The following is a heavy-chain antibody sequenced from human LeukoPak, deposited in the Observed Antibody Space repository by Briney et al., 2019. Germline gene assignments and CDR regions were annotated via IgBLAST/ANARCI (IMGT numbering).Heavy chain of an antibody. CDR2: ISWNSGSI. Sequence: GGYLRCYCAASGFTFDDYAMHWLRQAPGQGLKWVSGISWNSGSIGYSDAMKSRFTISRDNAKNTLYLQMNSLRAEDTASNYCAKDIGQAVYVSGSYRGMDVWGQGTTVTVSS. CDR3: AKDIGQAVYVSGSYRGMDV. D-gene: IGHD3-10*01. J-gene: IGHJ6*02. CDR1: GFTFDDYA. V-gene: IGHV3-9*01.